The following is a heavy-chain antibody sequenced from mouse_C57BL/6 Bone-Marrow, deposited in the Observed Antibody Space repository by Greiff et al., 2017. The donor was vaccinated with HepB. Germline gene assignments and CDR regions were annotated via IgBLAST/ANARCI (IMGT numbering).Heavy chain of an antibody. CDR2: IYPGDGDT. Sequence: VKVVESGPELVKPGASVKISCKASGYAFSSSWMNWVKQRPGKGLEWIGRIYPGDGDTNYNGKFKGKATLTADKSSSTAYMQLSSLTSEDSAVYFCARKGTGFAYWGQGTLVTVSA. CDR3: ARKGTGFAY. D-gene: IGHD3-3*01. CDR1: GYAFSSSW. V-gene: IGHV1-82*01. J-gene: IGHJ3*01.